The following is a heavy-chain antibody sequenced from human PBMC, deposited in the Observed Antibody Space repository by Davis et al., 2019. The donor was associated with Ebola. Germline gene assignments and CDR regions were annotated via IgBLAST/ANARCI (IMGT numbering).Heavy chain of an antibody. CDR2: ISSSSSYT. Sequence: PGGSLRLSCAASGFTFSDYYMSWIRQAPGKGLEWVSYISSSSSYTNYADSVKGRFTISRDNAKNSLYLQMNSLRAEDTAVYYCASAEEYSYGYSGAFDIWGQGTMVTVSS. J-gene: IGHJ3*02. V-gene: IGHV3-11*06. CDR1: GFTFSDYY. CDR3: ASAEEYSYGYSGAFDI. D-gene: IGHD5-18*01.